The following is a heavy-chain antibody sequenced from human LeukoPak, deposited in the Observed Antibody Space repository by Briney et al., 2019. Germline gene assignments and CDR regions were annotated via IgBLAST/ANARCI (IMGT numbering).Heavy chain of an antibody. V-gene: IGHV4-34*01. CDR3: ARRYSSGWYDLYYYGMDV. J-gene: IGHJ6*02. CDR2: INHSGST. D-gene: IGHD6-19*01. CDR1: GGSFSGYY. Sequence: ASETLSLTCAVYGGSFSGYYWSWIRQPPGKGLEWIGEINHSGSTNYNPSLKSRVTISVDTSKNQFSLKLSSVTAADTAVYYCARRYSSGWYDLYYYGMDVWGQGTTVTVSS.